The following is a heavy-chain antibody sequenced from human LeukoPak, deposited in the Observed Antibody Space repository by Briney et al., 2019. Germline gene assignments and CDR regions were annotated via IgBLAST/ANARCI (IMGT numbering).Heavy chain of an antibody. D-gene: IGHD5-18*01. Sequence: SETLSLTCTVSGGSIYGFYWSWIRHFPEKGLECIGYVYFSGSTNYNPSLKSRVTISIDTSKNQFSLKLSSVTAADTAVYYCARGYGRQTKSGMDVWGKGSTVTVSA. V-gene: IGHV4-59*01. CDR1: GGSIYGFY. CDR3: ARGYGRQTKSGMDV. J-gene: IGHJ6*04. CDR2: VYFSGST.